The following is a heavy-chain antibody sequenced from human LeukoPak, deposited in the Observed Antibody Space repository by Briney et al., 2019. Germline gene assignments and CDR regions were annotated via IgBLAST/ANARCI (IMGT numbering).Heavy chain of an antibody. J-gene: IGHJ4*02. D-gene: IGHD3-9*01. CDR1: EFTFSDYL. V-gene: IGHV3-7*01. CDR2: IKADGSEK. CDR3: ARDHPYYDISGPRFDY. Sequence: GGSLRLSCAASEFTFSDYLMTWVRQAPGKGLEWVADIKADGSEKYYADSVRGRFTIIRDNAKNSLYLQMNSLRAEDTAVYYCARDHPYYDISGPRFDYWGQGTRVTVSS.